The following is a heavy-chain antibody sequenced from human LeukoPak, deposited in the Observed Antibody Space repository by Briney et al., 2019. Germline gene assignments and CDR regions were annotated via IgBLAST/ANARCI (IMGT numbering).Heavy chain of an antibody. CDR2: VYYTGST. J-gene: IGHJ4*02. V-gene: IGHV4-59*01. CDR1: GDSISSYY. Sequence: SETLSLTCTVSGDSISSYYWSWIRQPPGKGLEWIGYVYYTGSTNYNPPLKSRVTISVDTSKDHFSLKLSSVTAADTAVYYCARSAGGSSWSPLYYWGQGALVTVSS. CDR3: ARSAGGSSWSPLYY. D-gene: IGHD6-13*01.